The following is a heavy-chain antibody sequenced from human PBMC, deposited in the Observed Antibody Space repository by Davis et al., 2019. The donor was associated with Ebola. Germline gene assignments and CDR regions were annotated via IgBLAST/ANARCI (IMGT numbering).Heavy chain of an antibody. Sequence: GESLKISCAASGFTFSSYSMNWVRQAPGKGLEWVSSISSSSSYIYYADSVKGRFTISRDNAKNSLYLQMNSLRAEDTAVYYCARETIAKISGTFDIWGQGILLTVSS. V-gene: IGHV3-21*04. D-gene: IGHD6-13*01. CDR1: GFTFSSYS. J-gene: IGHJ3*02. CDR3: ARETIAKISGTFDI. CDR2: ISSSSSYI.